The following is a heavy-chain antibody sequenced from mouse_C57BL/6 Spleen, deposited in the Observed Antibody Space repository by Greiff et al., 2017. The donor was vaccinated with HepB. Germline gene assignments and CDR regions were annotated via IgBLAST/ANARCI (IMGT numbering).Heavy chain of an antibody. Sequence: EVKVVESGGGLVQPGGSLSLSCAASGFTFTDYYMSWVRQPPGKALEWLGFIRNKANGYTTEYSASVKGRFTISRDNSQSILYLQMNALRAEDSATYYCARSSFYSNYEAWFAYWGQGTLVTVSA. CDR1: GFTFTDYY. D-gene: IGHD2-5*01. CDR3: ARSSFYSNYEAWFAY. V-gene: IGHV7-3*01. CDR2: IRNKANGYTT. J-gene: IGHJ3*01.